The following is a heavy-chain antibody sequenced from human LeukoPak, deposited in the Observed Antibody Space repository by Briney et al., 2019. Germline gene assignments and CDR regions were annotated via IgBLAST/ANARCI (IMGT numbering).Heavy chain of an antibody. CDR2: IYYSGST. Sequence: SQTLSLTCTVSSGSISSGGYYWSWIRQPPGKGLVWIGSIYYSGSTYYNPSLKSRVTISVDTSKNQFSLKLSSVTAADTAVYYCALVGIVGATVDYWGRGTLATLSS. CDR1: SGSISSGGYY. CDR3: ALVGIVGATVDY. V-gene: IGHV4-39*01. D-gene: IGHD1-26*01. J-gene: IGHJ4*02.